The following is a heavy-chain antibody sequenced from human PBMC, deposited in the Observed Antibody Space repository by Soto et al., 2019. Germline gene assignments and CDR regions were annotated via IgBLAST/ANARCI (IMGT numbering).Heavy chain of an antibody. CDR1: GGSFSGYY. CDR3: ATGILPEL. V-gene: IGHV4-34*01. Sequence: NPSETLSLTCAVYGGSFSGYYWSWIRQPPGKGLEWIGEINHSGSTNYNPSLKSRVTISVDTSKNQFSLKLSSVTAADTAVYYCATGILPELWGQGTLVTVSS. CDR2: INHSGST. J-gene: IGHJ4*02. D-gene: IGHD1-26*01.